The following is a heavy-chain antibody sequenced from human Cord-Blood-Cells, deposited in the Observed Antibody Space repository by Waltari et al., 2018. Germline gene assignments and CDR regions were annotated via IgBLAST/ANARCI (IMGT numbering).Heavy chain of an antibody. D-gene: IGHD5-18*01. V-gene: IGHV3-7*01. J-gene: IGHJ4*02. CDR2: IKQDGSEK. Sequence: SWVRQAPGKGLEWVANIKQDGSEKYYVDSVKGRFTISRDNAKNSLYLQMNSLRAEDTAVYYCARAPRGYSYGIDYWGQGTLVTVSS. CDR3: ARAPRGYSYGIDY.